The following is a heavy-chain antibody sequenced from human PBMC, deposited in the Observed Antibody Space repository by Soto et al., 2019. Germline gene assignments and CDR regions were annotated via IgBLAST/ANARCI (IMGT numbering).Heavy chain of an antibody. V-gene: IGHV4-4*07. J-gene: IGHJ4*02. CDR1: GGSISSYY. Sequence: SETLSLTCTVSGGSISSYYWSWMRQPAGKGLEWIGRIYTSGSTNYNPSLKSRVTMSVDTSTNQFSLKLSSVTAADTAVYYCARSPTPTYYDILTGYYEGHYYFDYWGQGTLVTVSS. CDR3: ARSPTPTYYDILTGYYEGHYYFDY. D-gene: IGHD3-9*01. CDR2: IYTSGST.